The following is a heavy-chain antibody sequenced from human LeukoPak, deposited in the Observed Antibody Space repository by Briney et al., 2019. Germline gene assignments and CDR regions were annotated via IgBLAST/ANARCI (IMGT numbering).Heavy chain of an antibody. CDR2: IFDIGST. CDR3: ARETSQKGAHYMDV. CDR1: GVSIRTDY. D-gene: IGHD3-16*01. J-gene: IGHJ6*03. Sequence: SETLSLTCTVSGVSIRTDYWSWIRQTPGKGLEWIAYIFDIGSTTYNPSLKSRVTMSMDTSKNQFSLTLSSVTAADTAVYYCARETSQKGAHYMDVWGKGTTVTISS. V-gene: IGHV4-59*01.